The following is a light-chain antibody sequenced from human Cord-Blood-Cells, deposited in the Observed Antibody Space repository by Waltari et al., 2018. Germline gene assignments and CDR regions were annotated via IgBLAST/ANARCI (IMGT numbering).Light chain of an antibody. CDR1: QGISNY. Sequence: DIQMTQSPSSLSASVGDRVTITCRASQGISNYLAWYQQKPGKVPKLLIYADSTLQSGVPSRFIGSRSWKDFTLTISILQPEDVATYYCQKYNSAPLTFVGGTKVEIK. J-gene: IGKJ4*01. V-gene: IGKV1-27*01. CDR3: QKYNSAPLT. CDR2: ADS.